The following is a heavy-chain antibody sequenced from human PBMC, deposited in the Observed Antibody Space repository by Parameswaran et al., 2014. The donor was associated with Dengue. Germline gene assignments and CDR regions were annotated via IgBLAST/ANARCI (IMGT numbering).Heavy chain of an antibody. CDR3: ARDCRGSCYYYGMDV. CDR2: INPNSGGT. J-gene: IGHJ6*02. V-gene: IGHV1-2*04. D-gene: IGHD2-15*01. CDR1: GYTFTGYY. Sequence: ASVKVSCKASGYTFTGYYMHWVRQAPGQGLEWMGWINPNSGGTNYAQKFQGWVTMTRDTSISTAYMELSRLRSDDTAVYYCARDCRGSCYYYGMDVWGQGTTVTVSS.